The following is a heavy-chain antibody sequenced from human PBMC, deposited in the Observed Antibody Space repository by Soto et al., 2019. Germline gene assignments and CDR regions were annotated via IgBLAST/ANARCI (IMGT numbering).Heavy chain of an antibody. CDR3: ARSQTTVTSYDY. J-gene: IGHJ4*02. CDR1: GGSISSDRYS. V-gene: IGHV4-30-2*01. Sequence: SETLYLTCAVSGGSISSDRYSLSWIRQQPGKGLEWIGYIYHSGSTYYNPSLKSRVTISVDRSKNQFSLKLSSVTAADTAVYYCARSQTTVTSYDYWGQGTLVTVSS. D-gene: IGHD4-17*01. CDR2: IYHSGST.